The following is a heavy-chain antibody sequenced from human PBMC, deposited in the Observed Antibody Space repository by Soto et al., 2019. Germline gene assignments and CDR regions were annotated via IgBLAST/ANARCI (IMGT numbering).Heavy chain of an antibody. V-gene: IGHV4-4*02. Sequence: QVQLQESGPGLVKPSGTLSLTCGVSRGSVSSTNWWTWVRQSPGKGLEWIGEIYHSGSTNYNPSHKSRVTISVDKSKNQFSLKLTSVTAADTAVYYCSAHSGSTYAPLDYWGQGTLVNVSS. CDR1: RGSVSSTNW. CDR3: SAHSGSTYAPLDY. D-gene: IGHD2-2*01. J-gene: IGHJ4*02. CDR2: IYHSGST.